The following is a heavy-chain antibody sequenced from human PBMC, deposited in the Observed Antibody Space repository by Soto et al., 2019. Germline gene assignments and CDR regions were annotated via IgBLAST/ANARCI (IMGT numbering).Heavy chain of an antibody. D-gene: IGHD4-17*01. V-gene: IGHV4-31*03. J-gene: IGHJ3*02. CDR3: VILGDYVARAAFAI. CDR2: IYYSGST. Sequence: PSETLSLTCTVSGGSISSGGYYWSWIRQHPGKGLEWIGYIYYSGSTYYNPSLKSRVTISVDTSKNQFSLKLSSVTAADTAVYYCVILGDYVARAAFAICGQGSLVPVSS. CDR1: GGSISSGGYY.